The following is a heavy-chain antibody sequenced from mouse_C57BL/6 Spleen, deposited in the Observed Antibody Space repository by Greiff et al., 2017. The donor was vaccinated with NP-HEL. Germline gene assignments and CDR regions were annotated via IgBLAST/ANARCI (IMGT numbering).Heavy chain of an antibody. V-gene: IGHV14-3*01. J-gene: IGHJ2*01. CDR2: IDPANGNT. D-gene: IGHD2-4*01. Sequence: VQLQQSVAELVRPGASVKLSCTASGFNIKNTYMHWVKQRPEQGLEWIGRIDPANGNTKYAPKFQGKATITADTSSNTAYLQLSSLTSEDTAIYYCARIPFYEYDQRSYYFDYWGQGTTLTVSS. CDR1: GFNIKNTY. CDR3: ARIPFYEYDQRSYYFDY.